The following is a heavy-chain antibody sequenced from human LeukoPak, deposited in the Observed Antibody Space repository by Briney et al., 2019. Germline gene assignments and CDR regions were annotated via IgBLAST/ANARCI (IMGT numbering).Heavy chain of an antibody. CDR2: ISSSGSTI. V-gene: IGHV3-48*03. J-gene: IGHJ5*02. CDR3: ARDIGIVGATGNWFDP. Sequence: GGSLRLSCAASGFTFSSYEMNWVRQAPGKGLERVSYISSSGSTIYYADSVKGRFTISRDNAKNSLYLQMNSLRAEDTAVYYCARDIGIVGATGNWFDPWGQGTLVTVSS. CDR1: GFTFSSYE. D-gene: IGHD1-26*01.